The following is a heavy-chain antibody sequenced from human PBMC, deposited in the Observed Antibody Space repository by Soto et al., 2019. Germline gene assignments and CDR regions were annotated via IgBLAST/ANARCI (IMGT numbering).Heavy chain of an antibody. J-gene: IGHJ4*02. V-gene: IGHV1-3*01. CDR1: GYTFTSYA. CDR3: ARDASPGCSGGSCYSGY. CDR2: INAGNGNT. D-gene: IGHD2-15*01. Sequence: ASVKVSCKASGYTFTSYAMHWVRQAPGQRLEWMGWINAGNGNTKYSQKFQGRVTITRDTSASTAYMELSSPRSEDTAVYYCARDASPGCSGGSCYSGYWGQGTLVTVSS.